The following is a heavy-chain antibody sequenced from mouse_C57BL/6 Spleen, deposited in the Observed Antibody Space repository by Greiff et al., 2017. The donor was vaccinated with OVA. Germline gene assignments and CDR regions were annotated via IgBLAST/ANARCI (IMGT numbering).Heavy chain of an antibody. Sequence: QVQLQQSGAELVRPGASVTLSCKSSGYTFTDYEMHWVKQTPVHGLEWIGAIYPETGGTAYNQKFKGKAILTADKSPSTAYMELRSLTSEDSAVYYCTRDYYYGSSYRGYAMDYWGQGTSVTVSS. CDR3: TRDYYYGSSYRGYAMDY. D-gene: IGHD1-1*01. CDR1: GYTFTDYE. CDR2: IYPETGGT. V-gene: IGHV1-15*01. J-gene: IGHJ4*01.